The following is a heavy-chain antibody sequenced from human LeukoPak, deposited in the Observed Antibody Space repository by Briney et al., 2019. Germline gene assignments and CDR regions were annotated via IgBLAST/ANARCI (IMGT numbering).Heavy chain of an antibody. V-gene: IGHV1-46*01. CDR1: GYTFTSYY. CDR2: INPSGGST. CDR3: ASSRRASYFDY. J-gene: IGHJ4*02. D-gene: IGHD1-26*01. Sequence: ASVKVSCKASGYTFTSYYLHWVRQAPGQGLEWMGIINPSGGSTSYAQKFQGRVTMTRDTSTSTVYMELSSLRSEDTAVYYCASSRRASYFDYWGQGTLVTVSS.